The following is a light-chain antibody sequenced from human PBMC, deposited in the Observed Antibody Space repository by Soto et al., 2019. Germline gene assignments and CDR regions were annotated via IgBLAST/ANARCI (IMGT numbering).Light chain of an antibody. CDR2: GAS. CDR1: QTVISH. CDR3: QQYNNWPLT. V-gene: IGKV3-15*01. Sequence: VLTQSPATLSLSPGERATLSCRASQTVISHLAWYQQKPGQAPRLLIYGASTGATGIPARFSASGSGTEFTLTISSLQSEDFAVYYCQQYNNWPLTFGQGTKVDIK. J-gene: IGKJ1*01.